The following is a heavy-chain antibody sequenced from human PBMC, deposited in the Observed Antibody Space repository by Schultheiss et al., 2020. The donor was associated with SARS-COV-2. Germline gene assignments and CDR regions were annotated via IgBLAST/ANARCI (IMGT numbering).Heavy chain of an antibody. J-gene: IGHJ6*02. CDR2: VYYSGST. Sequence: GSLRLSCSVSGGSISSSSYYWGWIRQPPGKGLEWIGSVYYSGSTNYNPSLKSRLSISVDTSKNQFSLKLSSVTAADTAVYYCARGNVVVTHWYFDLWGQGTTVTVSS. CDR3: ARGNVVVTHWYFDL. V-gene: IGHV4-39*07. D-gene: IGHD2-21*02. CDR1: GGSISSSSYY.